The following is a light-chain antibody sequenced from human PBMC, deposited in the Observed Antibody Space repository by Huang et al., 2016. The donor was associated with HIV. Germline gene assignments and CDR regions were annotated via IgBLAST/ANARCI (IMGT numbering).Light chain of an antibody. CDR3: HQYNNFLLS. J-gene: IGKJ4*01. CDR2: VSS. V-gene: IGKV3-15*01. Sequence: EIVMTQSPATLSVSPGQRVTLSCRANSSVSTNLAWYQQRHGQAPRLLVYVSSTRAPGIPARFSGCGSGTDFSLTISSLQSEDFALYYCHQYNNFLLSFGGGTRV. CDR1: SSVSTN.